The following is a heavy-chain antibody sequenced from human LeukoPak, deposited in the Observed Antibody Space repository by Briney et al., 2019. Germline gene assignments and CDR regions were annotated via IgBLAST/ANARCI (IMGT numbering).Heavy chain of an antibody. CDR3: ARAVTPLYYDILTGYYHWYFDL. CDR2: MNPNSGNT. D-gene: IGHD3-9*01. CDR1: GYTFVNHG. Sequence: GASVKVSCKASGYTFVNHGINWVRQATGQGLEWMGWMNPNSGNTGYAQKFQGRVTMTRNTSISTAYMELSSLRSEDTAVYYCARAVTPLYYDILTGYYHWYFDLWGRGTLVTVSS. V-gene: IGHV1-8*02. J-gene: IGHJ2*01.